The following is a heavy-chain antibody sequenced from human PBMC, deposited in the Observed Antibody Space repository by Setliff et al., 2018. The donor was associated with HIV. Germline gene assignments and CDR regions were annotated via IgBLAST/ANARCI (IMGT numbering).Heavy chain of an antibody. D-gene: IGHD3-10*01. V-gene: IGHV4-59*01. CDR3: TRVFPHPYGNSWFDP. J-gene: IGHJ5*02. CDR1: GDSLSGYY. Sequence: PSETLSLTCTVSGDSLSGYYWNWIRQPPGKGLEWIGYIYYSGRTDYNPSFRRRASISLDTSKNQFSLKLMSVSPADAAVYFCTRVFPHPYGNSWFDPWGQGTPVTVSS. CDR2: IYYSGRT.